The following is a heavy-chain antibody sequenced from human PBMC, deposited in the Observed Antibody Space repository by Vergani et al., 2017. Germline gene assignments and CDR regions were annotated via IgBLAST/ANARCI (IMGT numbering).Heavy chain of an antibody. CDR3: ARGVWDWTHIRCSAPSY. J-gene: IGHJ6*01. D-gene: IGHD3-10*02. CDR2: ISGSSSYV. CDR1: GFSFSSYS. Sequence: EVQLLESGGGLVKPGGSLRLSCAASGFSFSSYSMNWVRQAPGKGLEWVASISGSSSYVFYRDSVEGRFTITRDNAKKSVYLQMNSLRAEDTAMYFCARGVWDWTHIRCSAPSYWGQGSKDSDST. V-gene: IGHV3-21*02.